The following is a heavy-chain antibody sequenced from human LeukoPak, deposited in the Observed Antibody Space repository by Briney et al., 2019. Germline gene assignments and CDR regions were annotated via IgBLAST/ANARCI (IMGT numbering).Heavy chain of an antibody. CDR3: ARDRGRTAAGTLGPYYYYGMGV. CDR2: IYYSGST. CDR1: GGSISSSN. Sequence: SETLSLTCTVSGGSISSSNWSWIRQRPGKGLEWIGYIYYSGSTNYNPSLKSRVTISVDTSKNQFSLKLSSVTAADTAVYYCARDRGRTAAGTLGPYYYYGMGVWGQGTTVTVSS. D-gene: IGHD6-13*01. V-gene: IGHV4-59*01. J-gene: IGHJ6*02.